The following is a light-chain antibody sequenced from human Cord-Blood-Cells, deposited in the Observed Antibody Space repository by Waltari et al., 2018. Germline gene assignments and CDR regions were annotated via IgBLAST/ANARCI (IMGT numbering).Light chain of an antibody. CDR1: SSDVGGYNY. V-gene: IGLV2-14*01. CDR2: EVS. Sequence: QSALTQPASVSGSPGQSITISCTGTSSDVGGYNYVPWYQQHPGKAPKLMIYEVSNRPSGVSNRFSGSKSGNTASLTISGLQAEDEADYYCSSYTSSSTLRVFGTGTKVTVL. J-gene: IGLJ1*01. CDR3: SSYTSSSTLRV.